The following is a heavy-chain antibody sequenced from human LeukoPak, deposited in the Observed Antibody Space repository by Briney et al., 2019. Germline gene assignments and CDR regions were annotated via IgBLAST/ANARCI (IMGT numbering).Heavy chain of an antibody. CDR1: GFTFSSYG. CDR3: ARDRNYYDSSGYHRVDY. V-gene: IGHV3-30*02. Sequence: GGSLRLSCAVSGFTFSSYGMHWVRQAPGKGLEWVTFIQYDGSNKYYADSVKGRFTISRDNSKNTLYLQMNSLRAEDTAVYYCARDRNYYDSSGYHRVDYWGQGTLVTVSS. J-gene: IGHJ4*02. D-gene: IGHD3-22*01. CDR2: IQYDGSNK.